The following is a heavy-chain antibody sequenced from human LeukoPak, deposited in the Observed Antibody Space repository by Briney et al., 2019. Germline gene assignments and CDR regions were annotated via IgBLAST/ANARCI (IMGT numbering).Heavy chain of an antibody. J-gene: IGHJ6*03. CDR1: GFTFNSYS. D-gene: IGHD3-10*01. Sequence: PGGSLRLSCAASGFTFNSYSMNWVRQAPGKGLEWVSSISSSGTYLYYADSLKGRITIFRDNAKNSLYLQMNSLRAEDTAVYYCAREKSGGSRYYYYYMDVWGKGTTVTVSS. V-gene: IGHV3-21*01. CDR2: ISSSGTYL. CDR3: AREKSGGSRYYYYYMDV.